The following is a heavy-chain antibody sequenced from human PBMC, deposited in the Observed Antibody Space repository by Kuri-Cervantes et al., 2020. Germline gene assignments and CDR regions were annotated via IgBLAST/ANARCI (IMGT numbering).Heavy chain of an antibody. D-gene: IGHD6-19*01. J-gene: IGHJ5*02. CDR2: ISGSGGST. CDR1: GFTFSSYA. V-gene: IGHV3-23*01. CDR3: AREFENSSGYNWFDP. Sequence: GVLKISCAASGFTFSSYAMSWVRQAPGKGLEWVSAISGSGGSTYYADSVKGRFTISRDNSKNTLYLQMNSLRAEDTAVYYCAREFENSSGYNWFDPWGQGTLVTVSS.